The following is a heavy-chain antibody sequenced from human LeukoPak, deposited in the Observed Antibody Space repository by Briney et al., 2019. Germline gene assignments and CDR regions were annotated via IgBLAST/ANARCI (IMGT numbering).Heavy chain of an antibody. CDR2: ISYDGSNK. Sequence: GGSLRLSCAASGFTFSSYAMHWVRQAPGKGLEWVAVISYDGSNKYYADSVKGRFTISRDNSKNTLYLQMNSLRAEDTAVYYCAREGAPVRYYDRGDYWGQGTLVTVSS. D-gene: IGHD3-22*01. CDR1: GFTFSSYA. J-gene: IGHJ4*02. CDR3: AREGAPVRYYDRGDY. V-gene: IGHV3-30-3*01.